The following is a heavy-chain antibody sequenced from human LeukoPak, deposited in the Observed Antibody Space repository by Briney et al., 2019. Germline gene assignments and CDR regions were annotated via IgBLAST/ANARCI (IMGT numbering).Heavy chain of an antibody. D-gene: IGHD1-26*01. CDR2: ISYDGSNK. Sequence: PGGSLRLSCTASGFTFGDYVMSWVRQAPGKGLEWVAVISYDGSNKYYADSVKGRFTSSRDNSKNTLYLQMNSLRAEDTAVYYCARELVGATFLDYWGQGTLVTVSS. CDR3: ARELVGATFLDY. J-gene: IGHJ4*02. CDR1: GFTFGDYV. V-gene: IGHV3-30*04.